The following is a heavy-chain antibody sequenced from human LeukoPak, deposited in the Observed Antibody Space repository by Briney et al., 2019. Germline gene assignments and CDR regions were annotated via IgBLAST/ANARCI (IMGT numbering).Heavy chain of an antibody. CDR1: GFTFRNYA. Sequence: PGGSLRLSCAASGFTFRNYAMHWVRQAPGKGLEWVAVISYDGSNKYYADSVKGRFTISRDNSKNTLYLQMNSLRAEDTAVYYCARNDYGEDYFDYWGQGTLVTVSS. CDR2: ISYDGSNK. J-gene: IGHJ4*02. D-gene: IGHD4-17*01. V-gene: IGHV3-30-3*01. CDR3: ARNDYGEDYFDY.